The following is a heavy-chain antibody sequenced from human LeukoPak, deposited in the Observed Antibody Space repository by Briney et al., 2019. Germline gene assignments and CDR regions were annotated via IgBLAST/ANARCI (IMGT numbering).Heavy chain of an antibody. CDR1: GYTFTSYY. D-gene: IGHD3-3*01. CDR3: ARDGYYDFWSGSDYYYMDV. CDR2: INPSGGST. J-gene: IGHJ6*03. Sequence: EASVKVSCKASGYTFTSYYMHWVRQAPGQGLEWMGIINPSGGSTSYAQKFQGRVTMTRDMSTSTVYMELSSLRSEDTAVYYCARDGYYDFWSGSDYYYMDVWGKGTTVTVSS. V-gene: IGHV1-46*01.